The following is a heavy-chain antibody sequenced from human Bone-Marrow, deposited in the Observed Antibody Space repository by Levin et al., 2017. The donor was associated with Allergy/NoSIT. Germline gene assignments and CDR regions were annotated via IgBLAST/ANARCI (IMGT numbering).Heavy chain of an antibody. D-gene: IGHD3-10*01. CDR1: GGSISSSSYY. CDR2: IYYSGST. J-gene: IGHJ3*02. CDR3: ARDPARRANYSAGSFKELLWFGELSKSRVDAFDI. Sequence: KASETLSLTCTVSGGSISSSSYYWGWIRQPPGTGLEWIGSIYYSGSTYYNPSLKSRVTISVDTSKNQFSLKLSSVTAADTAVYYCARDPARRANYSAGSFKELLWFGELSKSRVDAFDIWGQGTMVTVSS. V-gene: IGHV4-39*07.